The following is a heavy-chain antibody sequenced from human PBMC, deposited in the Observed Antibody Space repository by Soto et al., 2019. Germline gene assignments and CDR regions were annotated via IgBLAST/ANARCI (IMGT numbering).Heavy chain of an antibody. Sequence: ASVKVSCKASGYTFTSYAMHWVRQAPGQRLEWMGWINAGNGNTKYSQKFQGRVTITRDESTSTAYMELSSLRSEDTAVYYCARDPLTYGSGLYYYGMDVWGQGTTVTVSS. D-gene: IGHD3-10*01. CDR3: ARDPLTYGSGLYYYGMDV. J-gene: IGHJ6*02. CDR2: INAGNGNT. CDR1: GYTFTSYA. V-gene: IGHV1-3*01.